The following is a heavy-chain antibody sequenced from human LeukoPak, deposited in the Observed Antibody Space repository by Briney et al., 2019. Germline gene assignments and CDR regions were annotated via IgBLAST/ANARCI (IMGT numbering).Heavy chain of an antibody. V-gene: IGHV5-51*01. CDR3: ARRVGIFGVVTHDAFDI. CDR2: IYPGDSDT. CDR1: GYSFASYW. Sequence: GESLKISCKGSGYSFASYWICWVRQMPGKGLESMGIIYPGDSDTRYSPSFQGQVTISADKSISTAYLQWSSLKASDTAMYYCARRVGIFGVVTHDAFDIWGQGTMVTVSS. J-gene: IGHJ3*02. D-gene: IGHD3-3*01.